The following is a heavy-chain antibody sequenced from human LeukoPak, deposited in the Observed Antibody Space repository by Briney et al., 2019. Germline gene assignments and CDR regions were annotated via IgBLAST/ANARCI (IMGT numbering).Heavy chain of an antibody. CDR2: INPNSGNT. J-gene: IGHJ4*02. CDR1: GYTFTAYY. Sequence: GASVKVSCKASGYTFTAYYMHWVRQAPGQGLEWMGRINPNSGNTNYAQKFQGRVTMTRDTSISTAYMELSRLRSDDTAVYYCARSVLRYFDWPLSYWGQGTLVTVSS. D-gene: IGHD3-9*01. V-gene: IGHV1-2*06. CDR3: ARSVLRYFDWPLSY.